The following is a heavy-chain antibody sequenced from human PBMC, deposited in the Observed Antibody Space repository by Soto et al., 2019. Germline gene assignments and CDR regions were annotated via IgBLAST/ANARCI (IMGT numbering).Heavy chain of an antibody. J-gene: IGHJ4*02. CDR2: IKSKTDGGTT. V-gene: IGHV3-15*01. D-gene: IGHD3-3*01. CDR3: TTDYVRVDYDFWSGFFVS. CDR1: GFTFSNAW. Sequence: KAGGSLRLSCAASGFTFSNAWMSWVRQAPGKGLEWVGRIKSKTDGGTTDYAAPVKGRFTISRDDSQNLLYLQMNSLKTEDTAVYYCTTDYVRVDYDFWSGFFVSWGQGILVTVSS.